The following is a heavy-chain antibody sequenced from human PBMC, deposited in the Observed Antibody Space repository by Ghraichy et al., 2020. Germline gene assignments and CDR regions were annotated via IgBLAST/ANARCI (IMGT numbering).Heavy chain of an antibody. CDR3: ARDRVVQGGASGYYYYYMDV. CDR1: GGTFSSYA. D-gene: IGHD6-6*01. CDR2: IIPIFGTA. V-gene: IGHV1-69*13. J-gene: IGHJ6*03. Sequence: SVNVSCKASGGTFSSYAISWVRQAPGQGLEWMGGIIPIFGTAKYAQKFQGRVTITADESTSTAYMELSSLRSEDTAVYYCARDRVVQGGASGYYYYYMDVWGKGTTVTVSS.